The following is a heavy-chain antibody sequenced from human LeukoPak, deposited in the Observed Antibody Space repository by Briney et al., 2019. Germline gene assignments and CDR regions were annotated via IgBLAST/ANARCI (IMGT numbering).Heavy chain of an antibody. D-gene: IGHD7-27*01. V-gene: IGHV4-59*01. CDR3: ARGGLTGDFGLDY. Sequence: PSETLSLTCTVSGGSISSYYWSWIRQPPGKGLEWIGYIYYSGSTNYNPSLKSRVTISVDTSKNQFSLKLSSVTAADTAVYYCARGGLTGDFGLDYWGQGTLVTVSS. CDR1: GGSISSYY. CDR2: IYYSGST. J-gene: IGHJ4*02.